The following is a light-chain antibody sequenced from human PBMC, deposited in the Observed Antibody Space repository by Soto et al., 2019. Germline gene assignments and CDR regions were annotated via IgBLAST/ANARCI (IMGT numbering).Light chain of an antibody. CDR3: SSSAGSNNLV. CDR1: SSDVGGYNY. Sequence: QSVLTKPPSASGSPGQSVAISCTGTSSDVGGYNYVSWYQQHPGKAPKLMIYEVTKRPSGVPDRFSGSKSGNTASLTVSGLQAEDEADYYCSSSAGSNNLVFGGGTKLTVL. CDR2: EVT. J-gene: IGLJ2*01. V-gene: IGLV2-8*01.